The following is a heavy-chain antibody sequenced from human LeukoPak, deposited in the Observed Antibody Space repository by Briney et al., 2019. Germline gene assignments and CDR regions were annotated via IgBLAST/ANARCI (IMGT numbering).Heavy chain of an antibody. J-gene: IGHJ4*02. CDR1: GFTFSSYA. V-gene: IGHV3-23*01. CDR2: ISGSGGST. CDR3: AKDTAGDSYGNFDY. D-gene: IGHD5-18*01. Sequence: GGSLRLSCAASGFTFSSYAMSWVRQAPGKGLEWVSDISGSGGSTYYADSVKGRFTISRDNSKNTLYLQMNSLRAEDTAVYYCAKDTAGDSYGNFDYWGQGTLVTVSS.